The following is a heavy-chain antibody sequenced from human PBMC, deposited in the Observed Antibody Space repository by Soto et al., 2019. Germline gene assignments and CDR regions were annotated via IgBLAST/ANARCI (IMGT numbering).Heavy chain of an antibody. D-gene: IGHD3-22*01. Sequence: SETLSLTCAVSGGSISSGGYSWSWIRQPPGKGLEWIGYIYHSGSTYYNPSLKSRVTISVDRSKNQFSLKLSSVTAADTAVYYCARGANYYDPDAFDVWGQGTMVTVSS. CDR1: GGSISSGGYS. CDR2: IYHSGST. CDR3: ARGANYYDPDAFDV. J-gene: IGHJ3*01. V-gene: IGHV4-30-2*01.